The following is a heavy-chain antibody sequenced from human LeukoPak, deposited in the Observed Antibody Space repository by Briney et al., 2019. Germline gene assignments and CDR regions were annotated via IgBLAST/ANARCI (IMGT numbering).Heavy chain of an antibody. Sequence: XXLSLTCAVYGGSFSGYYWSWIRQPPGKGLEWIGEINQSGSTNYNPSLKSRVTISVDTSKNQFSLKLTSVTAADTAVYYCARGKRQFSSSWYWFDPWGQXTXVXVSS. V-gene: IGHV4-34*01. CDR3: ARGKRQFSSSWYWFDP. CDR1: GGSFSGYY. J-gene: IGHJ5*02. CDR2: INQSGST. D-gene: IGHD6-13*01.